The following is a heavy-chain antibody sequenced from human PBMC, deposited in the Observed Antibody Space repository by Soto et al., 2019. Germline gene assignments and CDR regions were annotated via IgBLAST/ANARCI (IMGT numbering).Heavy chain of an antibody. CDR2: ISHDGTNK. CDR3: AKDEYYYSRSRYYILAS. D-gene: IGHD3-22*01. J-gene: IGHJ1*01. CDR1: GFTFSAYG. Sequence: PGESLKISCEVSGFTFSAYGMHWVRQAPGKGLEWVAAISHDGTNKNYGDSVKGRFTISRDNSKKTLYLQMNSLRPEDTALYYCAKDEYYYSRSRYYILASWGQGTLVTVSS. V-gene: IGHV3-30*18.